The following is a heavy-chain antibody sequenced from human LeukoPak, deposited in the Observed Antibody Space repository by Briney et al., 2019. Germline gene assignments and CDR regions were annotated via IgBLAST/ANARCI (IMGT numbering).Heavy chain of an antibody. CDR2: ISGSSTYI. D-gene: IGHD3-10*01. J-gene: IGHJ4*02. Sequence: GGSLRLPCAASGFTFISFGMNWVRQALGKGLEWVSSISGSSTYIYYADSVKGRFTISRDNAKNSLYLQMNSLRAEDTAVYYCARGSSFFDYWGQGTLVTVSS. V-gene: IGHV3-21*01. CDR1: GFTFISFG. CDR3: ARGSSFFDY.